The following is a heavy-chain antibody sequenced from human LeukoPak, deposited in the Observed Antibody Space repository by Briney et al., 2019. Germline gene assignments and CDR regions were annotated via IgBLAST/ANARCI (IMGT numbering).Heavy chain of an antibody. V-gene: IGHV3-7*01. Sequence: GGSLRLSCAASGFTFSNFWMSWVRQAPGKGLEWVANVKEDGSEKYYVDSVKGRFTISRDNAKKSMYLQMNSLRAEDTAVYYCAREGVGATYNYYGMDVWGQGTTVTVSS. CDR3: AREGVGATYNYYGMDV. D-gene: IGHD1-26*01. CDR1: GFTFSNFW. CDR2: VKEDGSEK. J-gene: IGHJ6*02.